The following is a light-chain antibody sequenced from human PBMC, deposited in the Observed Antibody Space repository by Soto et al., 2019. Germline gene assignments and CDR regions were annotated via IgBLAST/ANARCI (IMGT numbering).Light chain of an antibody. Sequence: QSVLTQPASVSGSPGQSITISCTGTSSNVGSYNRVSWYQHLPGKAPKLMIYEVDQRPSGISHRFSGSKSGNTASLTISGLQAEDEADYYCCSYAGGRLFYVFGTGTKVTVL. J-gene: IGLJ1*01. CDR3: CSYAGGRLFYV. CDR1: SSNVGSYNR. CDR2: EVD. V-gene: IGLV2-23*02.